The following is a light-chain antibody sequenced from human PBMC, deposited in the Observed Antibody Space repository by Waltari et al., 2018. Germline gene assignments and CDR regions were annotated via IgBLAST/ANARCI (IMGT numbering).Light chain of an antibody. J-gene: IGKJ1*01. CDR1: QSISSW. V-gene: IGKV1-5*03. CDR3: QQYNSCWT. CDR2: KAS. Sequence: DIQMTQSPSTLSASVGDRVTITCRASQSISSWLAWYQQKPGKAPKLPIYKASSLESGVPSRFSGSGSGTEFTLTISSLQPDDFATYYCQQYNSCWTFGQGTKVEIK.